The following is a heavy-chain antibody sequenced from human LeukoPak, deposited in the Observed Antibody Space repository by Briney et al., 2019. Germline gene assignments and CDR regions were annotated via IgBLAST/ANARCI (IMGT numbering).Heavy chain of an antibody. J-gene: IGHJ4*02. CDR3: AREAPSDGFDY. V-gene: IGHV1-69*06. Sequence: SVKVSCKASGGTFSSYAISWVRQAPGQGLEWMGGIIPIFGTADYAQKFQGRVTITADKSTSTAYMELSSLRSEDTAVYYCAREAPSDGFDYWGQGTLVTVSS. D-gene: IGHD6-6*01. CDR2: IIPIFGTA. CDR1: GGTFSSYA.